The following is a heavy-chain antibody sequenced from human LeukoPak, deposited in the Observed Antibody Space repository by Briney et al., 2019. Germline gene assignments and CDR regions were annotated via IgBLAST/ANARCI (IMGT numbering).Heavy chain of an antibody. D-gene: IGHD5-12*01. J-gene: IGHJ4*02. V-gene: IGHV4-59*01. CDR2: IYHSGST. Sequence: NPSETLSLTCTVSGGSISYYYWTWIRQPPGKGLEWIGYIYHSGSTKYTPSLKSRITISLDTSKNQFSLNLSPVTAADTAIYYCARAGTRGYSAYGSHYFDYWGQGTRVTVSS. CDR1: GGSISYYY. CDR3: ARAGTRGYSAYGSHYFDY.